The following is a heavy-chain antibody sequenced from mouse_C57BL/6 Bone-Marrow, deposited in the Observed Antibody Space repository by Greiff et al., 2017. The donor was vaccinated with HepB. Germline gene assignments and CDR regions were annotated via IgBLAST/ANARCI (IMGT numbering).Heavy chain of an antibody. J-gene: IGHJ2*01. Sequence: EVKLMESGGGLVKPGGSLKLSCAASGFTFSSYAMSWVRQTPEKRLEWVATISDGGSYTYYPDNVKGRFTISRDNAKNNLYLQMSHLKSEDTAMYYCARVRLLRPYYFDYWGQGTTLTVSS. CDR3: ARVRLLRPYYFDY. V-gene: IGHV5-4*03. CDR1: GFTFSSYA. D-gene: IGHD1-2*01. CDR2: ISDGGSYT.